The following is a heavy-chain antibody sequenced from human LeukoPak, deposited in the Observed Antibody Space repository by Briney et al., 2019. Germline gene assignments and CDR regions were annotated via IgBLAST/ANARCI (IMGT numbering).Heavy chain of an antibody. CDR3: ARRLVSPHWYFDL. CDR2: ISGSGGST. D-gene: IGHD2-8*01. CDR1: GFTFSSYA. J-gene: IGHJ2*01. V-gene: IGHV3-23*01. Sequence: PGGSLRLSCAASGFTFSSYAMSWVRQAPGKGLEWVSAISGSGGSTYYADSVKGRFTISRDVSKNTLSLQMISLRAEDTAVYYCARRLVSPHWYFDLWGRGTLVTVSS.